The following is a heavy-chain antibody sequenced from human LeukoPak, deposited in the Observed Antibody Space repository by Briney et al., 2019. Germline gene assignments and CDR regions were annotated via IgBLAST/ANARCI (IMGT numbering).Heavy chain of an antibody. D-gene: IGHD2-15*01. V-gene: IGHV3-48*01. Sequence: GGSLRLSCAASGFNFNNHNVNWVRQAPGKGLEWVSYISGGGEAIFYADSVQGRFTISRDNAKNSVYLQMNSLRAEDTAVYYCARTYGSGSLDYGGQGTLVTVSS. CDR3: ARTYGSGSLDY. J-gene: IGHJ4*02. CDR1: GFNFNNHN. CDR2: ISGGGEAI.